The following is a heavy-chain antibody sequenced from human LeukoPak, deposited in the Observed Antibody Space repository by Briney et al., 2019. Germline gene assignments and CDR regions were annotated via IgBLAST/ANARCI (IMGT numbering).Heavy chain of an antibody. V-gene: IGHV4-4*07. Sequence: SEPLSLPCPFSGGSISSYYWSWIRQPAGKGLEWIGRIYTSGSTNYNPSLKSRVTMSVDTSKNQFSLKLSSVTAADTAVYYCAREGILEWLLGFDYWGQGTLVTVSS. CDR1: GGSISSYY. CDR3: AREGILEWLLGFDY. J-gene: IGHJ4*02. CDR2: IYTSGST. D-gene: IGHD3-3*01.